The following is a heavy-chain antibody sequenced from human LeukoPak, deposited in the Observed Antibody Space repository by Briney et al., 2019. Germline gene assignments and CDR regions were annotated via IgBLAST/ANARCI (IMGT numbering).Heavy chain of an antibody. CDR2: IYYSGNT. Sequence: SETLSLTCTVSGGSISGYYLTWIRQTPGKGLEWIGYIYYSGNTNYNPSLKSRVTISVDTSKNQFSLKLNSVTAADTAVYYCARRNDFGIWGQGTMVTVSS. CDR3: ARRNDFGI. J-gene: IGHJ3*02. CDR1: GGSISGYY. V-gene: IGHV4-59*08.